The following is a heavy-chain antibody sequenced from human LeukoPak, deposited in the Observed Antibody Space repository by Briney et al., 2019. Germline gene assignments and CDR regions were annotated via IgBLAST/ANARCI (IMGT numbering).Heavy chain of an antibody. CDR2: INHSGST. D-gene: IGHD3-10*01. V-gene: IGHV4-34*01. Sequence: PSETLSLTCAVYGGSFSGYYWSWIRQPPGKGLEWIGEINHSGSTNYNPSLKSRVTISVDTSKNQFSLKLSSVTAADTAVYYCARVWGMTYYYGSGSYSTFDYWGQGTLVTVSS. CDR3: ARVWGMTYYYGSGSYSTFDY. CDR1: GGSFSGYY. J-gene: IGHJ4*02.